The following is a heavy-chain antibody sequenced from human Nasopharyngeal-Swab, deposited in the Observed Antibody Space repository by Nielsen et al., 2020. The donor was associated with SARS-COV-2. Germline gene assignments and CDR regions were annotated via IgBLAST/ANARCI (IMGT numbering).Heavy chain of an antibody. Sequence: SETLSLTCTVSGGSISSGDYYWSWIRQPPGKGLEWIGYIYYSGSTYYNPSLKSRVTISVDTSKNQFSLKLSSVTAADTAVYYCARAAPDPPLLIGHDAFDIWGQGTMVTVSS. CDR3: ARAAPDPPLLIGHDAFDI. CDR2: IYYSGST. V-gene: IGHV4-30-4*01. J-gene: IGHJ3*02. D-gene: IGHD2-21*02. CDR1: GGSISSGDYY.